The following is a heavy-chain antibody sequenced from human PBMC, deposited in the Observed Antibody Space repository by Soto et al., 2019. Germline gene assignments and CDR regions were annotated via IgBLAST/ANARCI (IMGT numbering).Heavy chain of an antibody. CDR1: GGSISSGGYS. CDR3: ARGYCSSTSCYIWDNWFDP. J-gene: IGHJ5*02. Sequence: SETLSLTCAVSGGSISSGGYSWSWIRQPPGKGLEWIGYMYHSGSTYYNPSLKSRVTISIDRSKNQFSLKLSSVTAADTAVYYCARGYCSSTSCYIWDNWFDPWGQGTLVTVSS. D-gene: IGHD2-2*02. V-gene: IGHV4-30-2*01. CDR2: MYHSGST.